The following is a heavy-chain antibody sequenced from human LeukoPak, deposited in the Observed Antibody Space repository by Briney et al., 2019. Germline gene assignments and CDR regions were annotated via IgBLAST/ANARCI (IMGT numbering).Heavy chain of an antibody. J-gene: IGHJ4*02. CDR2: IYYSGST. CDR1: GGSISSGDYY. D-gene: IGHD3-22*01. V-gene: IGHV4-30-4*01. CDR3: ARTLLTTYYYDSSGYYFDY. Sequence: SQTLSLTCTVSGGSISSGDYYWSWIRQPPGKGLEWIGYIYYSGSTYYNPSLKSRVTISVDTSKNQFSLELSSVTAADTAVYYCARTLLTTYYYDSSGYYFDYWGQGTLVTVSS.